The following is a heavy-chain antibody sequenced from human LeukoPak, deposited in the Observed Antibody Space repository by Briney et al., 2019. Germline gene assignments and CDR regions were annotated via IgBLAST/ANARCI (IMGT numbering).Heavy chain of an antibody. J-gene: IGHJ4*02. CDR1: GGTFSSYA. D-gene: IGHD2-2*01. CDR3: ATGKGYCSSTSCYVEY. Sequence: SVKVSCKASGGTFSSYAISWVRQAPGQGLEWMGGIIPIFGTANYAQKFQGRVTITADESTSTAYMELSSLRSEDTAVYYCATGKGYCSSTSCYVEYWGRGTLVTVSS. CDR2: IIPIFGTA. V-gene: IGHV1-69*13.